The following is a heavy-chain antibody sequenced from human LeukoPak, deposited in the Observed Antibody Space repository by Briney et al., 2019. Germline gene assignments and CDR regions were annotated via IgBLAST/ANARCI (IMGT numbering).Heavy chain of an antibody. CDR2: ISYDGSNK. CDR3: AKLIAAAGSPIFDY. D-gene: IGHD6-13*01. CDR1: GFTFSCYG. J-gene: IGHJ4*02. V-gene: IGHV3-30*18. Sequence: GGSLRLSCAASGFTFSCYGMLWVRQAPGQGLEWVAVISYDGSNKYYADSVTGRFTISRDNSKNTLYLQMNSLRAEDTAVYYCAKLIAAAGSPIFDYWGQGTLVTVSS.